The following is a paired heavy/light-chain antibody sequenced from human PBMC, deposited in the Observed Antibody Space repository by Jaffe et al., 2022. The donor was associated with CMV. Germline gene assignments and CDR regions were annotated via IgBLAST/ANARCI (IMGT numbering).Heavy chain of an antibody. CDR2: IWYDGSNT. V-gene: IGHV3-33*06. CDR1: GFPFSSSY. D-gene: IGHD3-10*01. J-gene: IGHJ3*02. CDR3: AKEAQGEGPMAFDI. Sequence: QVQLVESGGGVVQPGRSLRLACAASGFPFSSSYMHWVRQAPGQGLDWVSLIWYDGSNTHYAESVKGRFTISRDNSKDIMYLQMNNLGAEDTAVYYCAKEAQGEGPMAFDIWGQGTRVTVSS.
Light chain of an antibody. CDR2: SAS. CDR1: QSFSSTY. J-gene: IGKJ1*01. V-gene: IGKV3-20*01. Sequence: EIVLTQSPGTLSLSPGERVTLSCRASQSFSSTYLAWYQQHPGQAPRLLIYSASSRATGTPARFSGSGSGTDFTLTISRLEPEDFAVYYCQYYGSSPRTFGQGTKVEIK. CDR3: QYYGSSPRT.